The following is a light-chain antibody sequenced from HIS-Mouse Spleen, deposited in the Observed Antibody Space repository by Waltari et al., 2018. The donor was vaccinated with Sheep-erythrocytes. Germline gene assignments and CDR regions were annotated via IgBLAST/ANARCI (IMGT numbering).Light chain of an antibody. CDR3: CSYAGSSTWV. V-gene: IGLV2-11*01. CDR2: DVS. Sequence: QSALTQPRSVSGSPGQSVTISCPGTSRDVGCYNYVSWYQQHPGKAPKLMIYDVSKRPSGVPDRFSGSKSGNTASLTISGLQAEDEADYYCCSYAGSSTWVFGGGTKLTVL. J-gene: IGLJ3*02. CDR1: SRDVGCYNY.